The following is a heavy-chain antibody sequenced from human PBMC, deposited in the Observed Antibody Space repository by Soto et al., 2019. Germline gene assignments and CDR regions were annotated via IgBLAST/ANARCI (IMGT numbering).Heavy chain of an antibody. CDR2: IYYSGST. CDR1: GDSVGNGPYY. J-gene: IGHJ6*02. V-gene: IGHV4-61*01. D-gene: IGHD1-26*01. CDR3: ARVGSSCHSGGCYYYYGLGV. Sequence: QVRLQESGPGLVKPSETLSLSCLVSGDSVGNGPYYWSWIRQSPGEGLEWIAYIYYSGSTNVNPSLESRVNSSIAMSKIQFFLELRSVTAADAAVYFCARVGSSCHSGGCYYYYGLGVWGQGTTVAISS.